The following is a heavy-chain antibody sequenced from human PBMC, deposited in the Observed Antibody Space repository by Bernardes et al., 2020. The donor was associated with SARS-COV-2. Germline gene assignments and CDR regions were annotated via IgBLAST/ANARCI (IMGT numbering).Heavy chain of an antibody. CDR3: ARVPIGKGHFDP. CDR1: GDSVTRHF. D-gene: IGHD3-22*01. Sequence: SETLSLTCTVSGDSVTRHFWSWIRQSPGKGLEWIGFIFFVGGANYNPSLESRATISVDTSRGQFSLQLASVTAADTAIYYCARVPIGKGHFDPWGQGALVTVSS. V-gene: IGHV4-59*02. J-gene: IGHJ5*02. CDR2: IFFVGGA.